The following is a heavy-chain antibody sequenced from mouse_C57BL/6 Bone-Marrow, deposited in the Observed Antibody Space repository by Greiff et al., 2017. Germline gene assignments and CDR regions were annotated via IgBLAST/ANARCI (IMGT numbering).Heavy chain of an antibody. D-gene: IGHD2-1*01. Sequence: DVMLVESGGDLVKPGGSLKLSCAASGFTFSSYGMSWVRQTPDKRLEWVATISSGGSYTYYPDSVKGRFTISRDNAKNTLNLQMSSLKSEDTAMYYCARKIYYGNYFDYWGQGTTLTVSS. CDR1: GFTFSSYG. V-gene: IGHV5-6*02. CDR2: ISSGGSYT. CDR3: ARKIYYGNYFDY. J-gene: IGHJ2*01.